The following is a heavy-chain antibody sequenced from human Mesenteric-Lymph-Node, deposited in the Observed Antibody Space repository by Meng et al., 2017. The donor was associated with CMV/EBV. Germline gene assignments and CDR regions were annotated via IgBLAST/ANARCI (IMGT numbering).Heavy chain of an antibody. J-gene: IGHJ3*02. V-gene: IGHV3-13*03. CDR3: ARALVDLSAFDI. CDR1: GFTFSSYD. D-gene: IGHD2-21*01. CDR2: IGTAVDT. Sequence: GESLKISCAACGFTFSSYDMPWVRQTTRKGLDWVSVIGTAVDTYYPGSVKGQFTISRENAKNSLYLQMNSLRAGDTAVYYCARALVDLSAFDIWGQGTMVTVSS.